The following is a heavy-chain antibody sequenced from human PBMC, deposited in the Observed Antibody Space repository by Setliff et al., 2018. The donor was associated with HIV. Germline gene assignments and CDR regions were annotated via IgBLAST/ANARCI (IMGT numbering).Heavy chain of an antibody. CDR1: GGSISSYY. Sequence: SETLSLTCTVSGGSISSYYWSWIRQSPGKGLEWIGYIYYSGSTNYNPSLKSRVTISLDTSKNQFSLKLSSVTAADTAVYYCASGGYFGSGSYYGGWFDPWGQGTLVTVSS. CDR3: ASGGYFGSGSYYGGWFDP. D-gene: IGHD3-10*01. J-gene: IGHJ5*02. CDR2: IYYSGST. V-gene: IGHV4-59*01.